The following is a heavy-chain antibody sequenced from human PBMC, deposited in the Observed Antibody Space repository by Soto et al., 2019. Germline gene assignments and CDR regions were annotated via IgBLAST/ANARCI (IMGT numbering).Heavy chain of an antibody. CDR2: IKQDGSEK. D-gene: IGHD3-3*01. V-gene: IGHV3-7*01. J-gene: IGHJ4*02. CDR1: GFTFSSYW. CDR3: ARCGIHYDLWSGYSKFDY. Sequence: EVQLVESGGGLVQPGGSLRLSCAASGFTFSSYWMSWVRQAPGKGLEWVANIKQDGSEKYYVDSVKGRFTISRDNAKNSLYLQMNSLRAEDTAVYYCARCGIHYDLWSGYSKFDYWGQGTLVTVAS.